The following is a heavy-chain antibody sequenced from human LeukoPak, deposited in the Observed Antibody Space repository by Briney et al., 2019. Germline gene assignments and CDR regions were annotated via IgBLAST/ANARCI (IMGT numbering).Heavy chain of an antibody. J-gene: IGHJ6*02. V-gene: IGHV5-51*01. D-gene: IGHD6-19*01. CDR3: ARLGAGTVVYYGMDL. Sequence: GDSLKTFFNSSGYSFTGYWIGLVPQLPRKGLELRLIFYPGDSDTRYSPSCQGPVTISADTSNSTAYLQWSSLKAPDTAMYYCARLGAGTVVYYGMDLWGQGTPVTVSS. CDR1: GYSFTGYW. CDR2: FYPGDSDT.